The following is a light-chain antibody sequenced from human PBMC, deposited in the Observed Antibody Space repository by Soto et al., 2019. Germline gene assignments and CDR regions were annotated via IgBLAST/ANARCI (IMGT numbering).Light chain of an antibody. J-gene: IGKJ1*01. CDR3: QQYDSSPKT. Sequence: IVLTQPPGTLSLSPGERATLSCRASQSVSSSYLAWYQQKPGQAPRLLIYGASSRATGIPDRFSGSGSGTDFTLTISRLETEDFAVYYCQQYDSSPKTFGQGTKVDIK. V-gene: IGKV3-20*01. CDR1: QSVSSSY. CDR2: GAS.